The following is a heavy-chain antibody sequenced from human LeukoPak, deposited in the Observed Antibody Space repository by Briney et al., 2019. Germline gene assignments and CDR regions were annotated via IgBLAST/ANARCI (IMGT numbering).Heavy chain of an antibody. CDR2: INPSGGST. J-gene: IGHJ5*02. CDR3: ARGGGDIVVVPAERNWFDP. Sequence: ASVKVSCKASGYTFTSYYMHWVRQAPGQGLEWMGIINPSGGSTSYAQKFQGRVTMTRDTSTSTVYMELSSLRSEDTAVYYCARGGGDIVVVPAERNWFDPWGQGTLVAVSS. CDR1: GYTFTSYY. D-gene: IGHD2-2*01. V-gene: IGHV1-46*01.